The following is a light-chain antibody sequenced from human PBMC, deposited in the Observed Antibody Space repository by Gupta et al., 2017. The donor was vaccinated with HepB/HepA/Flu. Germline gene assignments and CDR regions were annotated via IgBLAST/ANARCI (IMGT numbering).Light chain of an antibody. CDR1: QSLLHSNGYNY. Sequence: DFVMTHSPLSLPVTPGEPASIPCRSSQSLLHSNGYNYLDWYLQKPGQSPQVLIYLGSNRASGVPDRFSGSGSGTDFTLKISRVEAEDVGVYYCMQDLQSPRTFGQGTKLEIK. V-gene: IGKV2-28*01. CDR3: MQDLQSPRT. CDR2: LGS. J-gene: IGKJ2*01.